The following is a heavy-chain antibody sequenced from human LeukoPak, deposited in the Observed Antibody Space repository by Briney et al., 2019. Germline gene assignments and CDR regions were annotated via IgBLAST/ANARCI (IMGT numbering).Heavy chain of an antibody. D-gene: IGHD1-26*01. V-gene: IGHV4-59*08. CDR1: GGSISSYY. J-gene: IGHJ2*01. Sequence: PSETLSLTCAVSGGSISSYYWSWIRQPPGKGLEWIGYIYYSGSTNYNPSLKSRVTISVDTSKNQFSLKLSSVTAADTAVYYCARRPLRSGSSPWWYFDLWGRGTLVTVSS. CDR3: ARRPLRSGSSPWWYFDL. CDR2: IYYSGST.